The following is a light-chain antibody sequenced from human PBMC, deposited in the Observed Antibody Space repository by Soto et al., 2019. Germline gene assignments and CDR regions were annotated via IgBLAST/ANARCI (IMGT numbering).Light chain of an antibody. Sequence: EMVMTQSPATLSVSPGERATLSCGASQSVSSNLAWYQQKPGQAPRLLIFGASTRATGIPARFSGSGSGTDFTLTISRLEPEDFAVYYCQQYGSSPVTFGQGTKVAIK. J-gene: IGKJ1*01. CDR3: QQYGSSPVT. V-gene: IGKV3-20*01. CDR2: GAS. CDR1: QSVSSN.